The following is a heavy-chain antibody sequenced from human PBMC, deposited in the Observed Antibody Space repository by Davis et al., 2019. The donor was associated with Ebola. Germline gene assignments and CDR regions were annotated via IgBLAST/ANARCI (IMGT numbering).Heavy chain of an antibody. Sequence: GGSLRLSCTASGFTFGDYAMSWVRKAPGKGLEWVGFIRSKAYGWTTEYAASVKGRFTISRDDSKSIAFLQMNSLKTEDTAVYYCTRVRAGYSSGWYWYYFDYWGQGTLVTVSS. CDR2: IRSKAYGWTT. CDR1: GFTFGDYA. V-gene: IGHV3-49*04. D-gene: IGHD6-19*01. J-gene: IGHJ4*02. CDR3: TRVRAGYSSGWYWYYFDY.